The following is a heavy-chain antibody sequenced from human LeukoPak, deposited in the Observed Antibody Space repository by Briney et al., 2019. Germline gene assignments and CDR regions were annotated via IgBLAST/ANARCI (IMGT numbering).Heavy chain of an antibody. J-gene: IGHJ5*02. CDR3: ARDQNVLLWFGELRYWFDP. Sequence: GASVKVSCKASGYTFTGYYMHWVRQAPGQGLEWMGRINPNSGGTNYAQKFQGRVTMTRDTSISTAYMELSRLRSDDTAVYYCARDQNVLLWFGELRYWFDPWGQGTLVTVSS. CDR1: GYTFTGYY. V-gene: IGHV1-2*06. D-gene: IGHD3-10*01. CDR2: INPNSGGT.